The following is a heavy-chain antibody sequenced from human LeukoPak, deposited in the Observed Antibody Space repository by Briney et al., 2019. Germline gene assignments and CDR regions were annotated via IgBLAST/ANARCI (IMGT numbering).Heavy chain of an antibody. CDR3: AREVHGDYGI. D-gene: IGHD4-17*01. J-gene: IGHJ3*02. CDR1: GFTFSDYY. Sequence: PGGSLRLSCAASGFTFSDYYMGWIRQAPGKGLECVSYISSGSRYTDYADSVKGRFTISRDNAKNSLYLQMNSLRAEDTAVYYCAREVHGDYGIWGQGTRVTVSS. V-gene: IGHV3-11*05. CDR2: ISSGSRYT.